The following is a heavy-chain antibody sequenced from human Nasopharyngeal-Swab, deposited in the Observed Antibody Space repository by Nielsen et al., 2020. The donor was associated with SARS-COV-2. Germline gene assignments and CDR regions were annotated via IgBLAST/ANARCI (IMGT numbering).Heavy chain of an antibody. CDR3: ARLGYSYGYDGAYYFDY. CDR1: GGSISSSSYY. Sequence: SETLSLTCTVSGGSISSSSYYWGWIRQPPGKGLEWIGSIYYSGSTYYNPSLKSRVTISVDTSKNQFSLKLSSVTAADTAVYYCARLGYSYGYDGAYYFDYWGQGTLVTVSS. V-gene: IGHV4-39*01. J-gene: IGHJ4*02. CDR2: IYYSGST. D-gene: IGHD5-18*01.